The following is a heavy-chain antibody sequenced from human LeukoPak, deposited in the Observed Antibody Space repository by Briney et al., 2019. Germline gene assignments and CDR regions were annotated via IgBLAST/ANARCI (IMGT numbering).Heavy chain of an antibody. CDR1: GFTFSTYG. CDR3: AKWVSGELH. V-gene: IGHV3-30*18. Sequence: SGGSLRLSCAVSGFTFSTYGIHWVRQAPGKGLEWVAVISYDGSNKYYADSVKGRFTISRDNSKNTLYLQMNSLRAEDTAVYYCAKWVSGELHWGQGTLVTVSS. CDR2: ISYDGSNK. D-gene: IGHD1-26*01. J-gene: IGHJ4*02.